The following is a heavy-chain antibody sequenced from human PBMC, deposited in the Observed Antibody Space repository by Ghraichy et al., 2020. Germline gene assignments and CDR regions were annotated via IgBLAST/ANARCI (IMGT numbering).Heavy chain of an antibody. J-gene: IGHJ5*02. CDR1: GGSFSGFY. CDR3: ASGEYTLRWFEP. D-gene: IGHD1-1*01. V-gene: IGHV4-34*01. Sequence: SETLSLTCAVYGGSFSGFYWSWIRQPPGKGLEWIGEINHSGSTKYNPSLKSRVTISVDTSNNQFSLKLCSVTAADTAVYYCASGEYTLRWFEPWGQGTLVTVSS. CDR2: INHSGST.